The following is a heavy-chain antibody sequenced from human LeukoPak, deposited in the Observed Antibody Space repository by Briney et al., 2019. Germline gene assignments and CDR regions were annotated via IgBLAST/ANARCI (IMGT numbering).Heavy chain of an antibody. Sequence: SETLSLTCTVSGGSISSSNYYWGWIRQPPGKGLEWIGSIYCSGSTYYNPSLKSRVTISVDTSKNRFSLKLSSVTAADTAVYYCARSYCSSTSCYAGGYFHHWGQGTLVTVSS. J-gene: IGHJ1*01. CDR3: ARSYCSSTSCYAGGYFHH. CDR1: GGSISSSNYY. V-gene: IGHV4-39*01. CDR2: IYCSGST. D-gene: IGHD2-2*01.